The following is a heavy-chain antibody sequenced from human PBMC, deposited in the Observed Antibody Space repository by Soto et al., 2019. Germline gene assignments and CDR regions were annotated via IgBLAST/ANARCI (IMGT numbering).Heavy chain of an antibody. CDR3: ASTAPCGGGSCLSWYYGMDV. CDR1: GGSFSGYY. V-gene: IGHV4-34*01. J-gene: IGHJ6*02. Sequence: SETLSLTCAVYGGSFSGYYWSWIRQPPGKGLEWIGEINHSGSTNYNPSLKSRVTISVDTSKSQFSLKLSSVTAADTAVYYCASTAPCGGGSCLSWYYGMDVWGPGTTVTVSS. CDR2: INHSGST. D-gene: IGHD2-15*01.